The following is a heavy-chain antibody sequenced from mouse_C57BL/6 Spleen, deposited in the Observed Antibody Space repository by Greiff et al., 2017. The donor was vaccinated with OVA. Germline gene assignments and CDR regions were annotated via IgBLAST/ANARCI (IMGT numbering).Heavy chain of an antibody. V-gene: IGHV1-50*01. CDR2: IDPSDSYT. Sequence: QVQLQQSGAELVKPGASVKLSCKASGYTFTSYWMQWVKQRPGQGLEWIGEIDPSDSYTNYNQKFKGKATLTVDTSSSTAYMQLSSLTSEDSAVYYCARGNYGSSGNWYFDVWGTGTTVTVSS. CDR1: GYTFTSYW. J-gene: IGHJ1*03. CDR3: ARGNYGSSGNWYFDV. D-gene: IGHD1-1*01.